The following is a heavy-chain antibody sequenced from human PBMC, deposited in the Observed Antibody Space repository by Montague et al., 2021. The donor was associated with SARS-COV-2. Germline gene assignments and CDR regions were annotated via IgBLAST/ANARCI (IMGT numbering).Heavy chain of an antibody. V-gene: IGHV3-20*01. CDR1: GFNFGANG. CDR3: ARDYGGVGY. J-gene: IGHJ4*02. D-gene: IGHD4-23*01. CDR2: ISGGNGVST. Sequence: SLRLSCAASGFNFGANGMSWVRQVSGKGLEWVCGISGGNGVSTGYADSVKGRFTISRDNAKNSLFLQMNSLRAEDTAVYHCARDYGGVGYWGRGTLVTVSS.